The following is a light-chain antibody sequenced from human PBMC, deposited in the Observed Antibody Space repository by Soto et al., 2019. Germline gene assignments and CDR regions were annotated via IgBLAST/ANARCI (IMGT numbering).Light chain of an antibody. V-gene: IGLV4-60*02. CDR2: LESSGSY. J-gene: IGLJ3*02. CDR1: SGHSSYI. Sequence: QPVLTQSSSASASLGSSVKLTCTLSSGHSSYIIAWHQQQPGKAPRYLMNLESSGSYNKGSGVPDRFSGSSSGADRYLTISNLQFEDEADYYCETWDSNTRVFGGGTKLTVL. CDR3: ETWDSNTRV.